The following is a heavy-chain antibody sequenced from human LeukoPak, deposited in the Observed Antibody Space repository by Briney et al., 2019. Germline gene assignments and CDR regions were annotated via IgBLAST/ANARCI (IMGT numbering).Heavy chain of an antibody. J-gene: IGHJ4*02. D-gene: IGHD6-19*01. CDR2: IYYSGST. V-gene: IGHV4-39*01. CDR1: GGSISSSSYY. Sequence: SETLSLTCTVSGGSISSSSYYWGWIRQPPGKGLEWIGSIYYSGSTYYNPSLKSRVTISVDTSKNQFSLKLSSVTAADTAVYYCARVAGTGIDYWGQGTLVTVSS. CDR3: ARVAGTGIDY.